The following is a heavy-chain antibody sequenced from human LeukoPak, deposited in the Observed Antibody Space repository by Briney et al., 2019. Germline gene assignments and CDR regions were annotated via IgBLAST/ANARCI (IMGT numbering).Heavy chain of an antibody. CDR1: GYSISSGYY. V-gene: IGHV4-38-2*02. CDR2: IYHSGST. J-gene: IGHJ4*02. D-gene: IGHD3-10*01. Sequence: SETLSLTCTVSGYSISSGYYWGWIRQPPGKGLEWIGSIYHSGSTYYNPSLKSRVTISVDKSKNQFSLKLSSVTAADTAVYYCARGEGSGSYYNLFDYWGQGTLVTVSS. CDR3: ARGEGSGSYYNLFDY.